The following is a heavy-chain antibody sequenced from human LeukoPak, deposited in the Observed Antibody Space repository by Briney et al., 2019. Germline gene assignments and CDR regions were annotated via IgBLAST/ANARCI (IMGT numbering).Heavy chain of an antibody. D-gene: IGHD2-2*01. CDR2: INPNSGGT. J-gene: IGHJ6*02. V-gene: IGHV1-2*04. CDR3: ARGYCSSTSCYEYYYYGMDV. CDR1: GYTFTGYY. Sequence: ASVKVSCKASGYTFTGYYIHWVRQAPGQGLEWMGWINPNSGGTNYAQKFQGWVTMTRDTSISTAYMEPSRLRSDDTAVYYCARGYCSSTSCYEYYYYGMDVWGQGTTVTVSS.